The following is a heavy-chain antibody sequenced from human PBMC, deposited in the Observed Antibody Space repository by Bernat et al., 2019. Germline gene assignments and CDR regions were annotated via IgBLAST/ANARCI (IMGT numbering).Heavy chain of an antibody. V-gene: IGHV4-39*01. D-gene: IGHD5-12*01. CDR1: GDSISGTNW. CDR2: IYYSGST. Sequence: QVQLQESGPGLVKPSGTLSLTCTVSGDSISGTNWWTWVRQPPGRGLEWIGSIYYSGSTYYNPSLKSRVTISVDTSKNQFSLKLSSVTAADTAVYYCARRGYYFDYWGQGTLVTVSS. CDR3: ARRGYYFDY. J-gene: IGHJ4*02.